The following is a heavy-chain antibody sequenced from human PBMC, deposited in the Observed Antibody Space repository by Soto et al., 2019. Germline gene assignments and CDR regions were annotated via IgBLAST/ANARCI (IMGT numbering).Heavy chain of an antibody. V-gene: IGHV1-69*13. CDR1: GGTFSSYA. CDR3: ARVLYYYDSSGYLRQYYFDY. J-gene: IGHJ4*02. Sequence: GASVKVSCKASGGTFSSYAISWVRQAPGQGLEWMGGIIPIFGTANYAQKFQGRVTITADESTSTAYMELSSLRSEDTAVYYCARVLYYYDSSGYLRQYYFDYWGQGTLVTVSS. D-gene: IGHD3-22*01. CDR2: IIPIFGTA.